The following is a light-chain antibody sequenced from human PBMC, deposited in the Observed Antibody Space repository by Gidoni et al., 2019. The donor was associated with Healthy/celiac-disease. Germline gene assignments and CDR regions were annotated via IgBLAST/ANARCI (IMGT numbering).Light chain of an antibody. V-gene: IGKV2-28*01. J-gene: IGKJ4*01. CDR1: QSLLHSNGYNY. Sequence: DIVMTQPPLSLPVTPGEPASISCRSSQSLLHSNGYNYLDWYLQKPGQSPQLLICLGSNRASGVPDRFSGSGSGTDFTLKISRVEAEDVGVYYCMQALQTPLTFXGXTKVEIK. CDR3: MQALQTPLT. CDR2: LGS.